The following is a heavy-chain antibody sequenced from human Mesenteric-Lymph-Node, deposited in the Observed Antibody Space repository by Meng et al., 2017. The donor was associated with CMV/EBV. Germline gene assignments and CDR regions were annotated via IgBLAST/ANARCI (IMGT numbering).Heavy chain of an antibody. J-gene: IGHJ4*01. Sequence: GESLKISCAASGFTFSSYSMNWVRQAPGKGLEWVSYISSSSSTIYYADSVKGRFTISRDNARNSLYLQMNSLRDEDTAVYYCATVGGFCTSTSCYYFDHWGQGSLVTVSS. CDR1: GFTFSSYS. CDR3: ATVGGFCTSTSCYYFDH. CDR2: ISSSSSTI. V-gene: IGHV3-48*02. D-gene: IGHD2-2*01.